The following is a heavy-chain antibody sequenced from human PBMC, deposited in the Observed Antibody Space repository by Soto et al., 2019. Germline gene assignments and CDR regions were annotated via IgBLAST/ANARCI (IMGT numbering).Heavy chain of an antibody. V-gene: IGHV3-23*01. Sequence: GGSLRLSCAASGFKFSNYAMSWVRQAPGKGLEWVSLISATGGGTYYADSVKGRFTISRDNSHNTLYLQVHSLTAEDTAAYYCAKDRRAGGNSAFYFDFWGQGAQVTVSS. D-gene: IGHD3-16*01. CDR3: AKDRRAGGNSAFYFDF. CDR2: ISATGGGT. J-gene: IGHJ4*02. CDR1: GFKFSNYA.